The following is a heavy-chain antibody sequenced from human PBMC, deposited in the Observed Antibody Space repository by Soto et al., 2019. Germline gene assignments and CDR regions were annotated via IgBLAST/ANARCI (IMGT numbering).Heavy chain of an antibody. CDR3: AALGKYYDFWSGYPGDYYYYGMDV. CDR1: GGSISRGGYY. D-gene: IGHD3-3*01. V-gene: IGHV4-31*03. J-gene: IGHJ6*02. Sequence: PSETLSLTCTVSGGSISRGGYYWSWIRQHTGKGLEWIGYIYYSGSTYYNPSLKSRVTISVDTSKNQFSLKLSSVTAADTAVYYCAALGKYYDFWSGYPGDYYYYGMDVWGQGTTVTVSS. CDR2: IYYSGST.